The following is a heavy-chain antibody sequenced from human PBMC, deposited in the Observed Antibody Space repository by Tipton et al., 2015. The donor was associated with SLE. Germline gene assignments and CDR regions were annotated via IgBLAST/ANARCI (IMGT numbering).Heavy chain of an antibody. V-gene: IGHV4-59*01. J-gene: IGHJ4*02. D-gene: IGHD2-21*01. CDR2: IYYTGST. CDR1: GGSFSGYY. Sequence: TLSLTCAVYGGSFSGYYWSWIRQPPGKGLEWIGYIYYTGSTNSNPSLKSRVTISVDTSKNQFSLKVSSVTAADTAVYYCARLGVGCANCWYYFDLWGQGALVTVSS. CDR3: ARLGVGCANCWYYFDL.